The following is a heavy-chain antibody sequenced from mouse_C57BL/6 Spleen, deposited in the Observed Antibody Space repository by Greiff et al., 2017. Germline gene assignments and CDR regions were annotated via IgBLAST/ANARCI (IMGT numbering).Heavy chain of an antibody. CDR3: TRYYGSSYGYCDV. D-gene: IGHD1-1*01. Sequence: VKVVESGAELVRPGASVTLSCKASGYTFTDYEMHWVKQTPVHGLEWIGAIYPETGGTAYNQKFKGKAILTADKSSSTAYMDLRSLTSAVSSVYYCTRYYGSSYGYCDVWGTGTTVTVSS. J-gene: IGHJ1*03. V-gene: IGHV1-15*01. CDR2: IYPETGGT. CDR1: GYTFTDYE.